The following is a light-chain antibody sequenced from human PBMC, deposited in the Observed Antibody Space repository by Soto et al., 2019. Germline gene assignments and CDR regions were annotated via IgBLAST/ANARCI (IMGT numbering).Light chain of an antibody. CDR3: QQYGSSPQT. Sequence: EIVLTQSPGTLSLSPGQRATLSCRASQSVNSSYLAWFQQKPGQAPRLLIYGASTRATGIPDRFSGSGAGTDFTLTISILEPEDFAVYYCQQYGSSPQTFGQGTKLEIK. CDR2: GAS. J-gene: IGKJ1*01. CDR1: QSVNSSY. V-gene: IGKV3-20*01.